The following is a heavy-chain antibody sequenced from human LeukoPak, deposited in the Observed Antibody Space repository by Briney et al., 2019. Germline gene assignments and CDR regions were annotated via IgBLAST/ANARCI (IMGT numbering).Heavy chain of an antibody. V-gene: IGHV3-53*01. CDR1: GFTVSSNY. CDR2: IYSGGST. D-gene: IGHD1-26*01. CDR3: AGMETRRSDAFDI. Sequence: GGSLRLSCAASGFTVSSNYMSWVRQAPGKGLGWVSVIYSGGSTYYAGSVKGRFTISRDNSKNTLYLQMNSLRAEDTAVYYCAGMETRRSDAFDIWGQGTMVTVSS. J-gene: IGHJ3*02.